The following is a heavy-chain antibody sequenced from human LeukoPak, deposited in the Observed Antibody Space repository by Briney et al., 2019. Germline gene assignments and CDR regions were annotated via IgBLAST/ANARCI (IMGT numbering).Heavy chain of an antibody. CDR2: ITSNGNST. V-gene: IGHV3-21*01. D-gene: IGHD6-13*01. Sequence: GGSLRLSCAPSGFTFSRYSMNWVRQAPGKGLEWVSSITSNGNSTYYAKTLKGRFTISRDNAKNSLYLQMSGLTAEDTAIYYCSRAIGATGTDYWGQGTLVTVSS. J-gene: IGHJ4*02. CDR3: SRAIGATGTDY. CDR1: GFTFSRYS.